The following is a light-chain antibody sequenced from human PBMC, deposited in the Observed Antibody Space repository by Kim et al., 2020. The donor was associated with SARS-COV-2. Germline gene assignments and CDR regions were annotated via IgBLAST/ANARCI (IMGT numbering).Light chain of an antibody. CDR2: VAS. CDR3: QKYNRAPCT. J-gene: IGKJ1*01. V-gene: IGKV1-27*01. CDR1: QGISNY. Sequence: ASVGDRVTITCRASQGISNYLAWYQQKPGKVPKLLISVASTLQSGVPSRFSGSGSGTDFTLTISSLQPEDVATYYCQKYNRAPCTFGQGTKVEIK.